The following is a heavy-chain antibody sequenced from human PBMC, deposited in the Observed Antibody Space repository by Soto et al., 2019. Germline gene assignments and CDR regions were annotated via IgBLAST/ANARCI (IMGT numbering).Heavy chain of an antibody. CDR2: IYYSGST. D-gene: IGHD3-3*01. Sequence: SETLSLTCTVSGGSISSSSYYWGWIRQPPGKGLEWIGSIYYSGSTYYNPSLKSRVTISVDTSKNQFSLKLSPVTAADTAVYYCARHESGPYYDFWSGRPRGVTPTFDYWGQGTLVTVSS. J-gene: IGHJ4*02. V-gene: IGHV4-39*01. CDR1: GGSISSSSYY. CDR3: ARHESGPYYDFWSGRPRGVTPTFDY.